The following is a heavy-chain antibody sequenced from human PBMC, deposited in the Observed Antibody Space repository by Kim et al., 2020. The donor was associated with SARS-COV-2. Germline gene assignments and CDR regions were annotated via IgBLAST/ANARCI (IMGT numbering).Heavy chain of an antibody. CDR2: ISGSGGSI. Sequence: GGSLRLSCAASGFTFSSYAMSWVRQAPGKGLEWVSAISGSGGSIYYADSVKGRFTISRDNSKNTLYLQMNSLRAEDTAVYYCAKVRARLLGYYYYGMDVWGQGTTVTVSS. J-gene: IGHJ6*02. V-gene: IGHV3-23*01. CDR1: GFTFSSYA. CDR3: AKVRARLLGYYYYGMDV. D-gene: IGHD2-8*02.